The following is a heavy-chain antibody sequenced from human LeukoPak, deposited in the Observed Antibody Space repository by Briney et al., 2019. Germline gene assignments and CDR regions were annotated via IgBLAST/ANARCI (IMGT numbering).Heavy chain of an antibody. V-gene: IGHV4-31*03. J-gene: IGHJ4*02. Sequence: PSETLSLTCTVSGGSISSGGYYWSWIRQHPGKGLEWIGYIYYSGSTYYNPSLKSRVTISVDTSKNQFSLKLSSVTAADTAVYYCARLSLTTSHYDILTGYSDYFDYWGQGTLVTVSS. CDR1: GGSISSGGYY. CDR2: IYYSGST. CDR3: ARLSLTTSHYDILTGYSDYFDY. D-gene: IGHD3-9*01.